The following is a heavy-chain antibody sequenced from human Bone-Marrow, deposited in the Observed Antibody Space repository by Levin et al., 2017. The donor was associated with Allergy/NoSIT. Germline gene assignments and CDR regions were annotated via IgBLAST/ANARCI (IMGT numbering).Heavy chain of an antibody. D-gene: IGHD2-15*01. J-gene: IGHJ6*03. Sequence: SETLSLTCTVSGGSISSYYWSWIRQPPGKGLEWIGYIYYSGSTNYNPSLKSRVTISVDTSKNQFSLKLSSVTAADTAVYYCAGGMVVVAATSLYYYYYMDGWGKGTTVTVSS. V-gene: IGHV4-59*01. CDR1: GGSISSYY. CDR2: IYYSGST. CDR3: AGGMVVVAATSLYYYYYMDG.